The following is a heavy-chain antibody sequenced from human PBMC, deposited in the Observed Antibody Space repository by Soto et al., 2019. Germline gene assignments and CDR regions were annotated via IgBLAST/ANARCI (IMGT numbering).Heavy chain of an antibody. CDR2: IIPIFGTA. V-gene: IGHV1-69*06. CDR1: GGTFSSYA. J-gene: IGHJ6*02. D-gene: IGHD3-3*01. Sequence: SVKVSCKASGGTFSSYAISWVRQAPGQGLEWMGGIIPIFGTANYAQKFQGRVTITADKSTSTAYMELSSLRSEDTAVYYCASGAIFGVVNPYYYGMDVWGQGTTVTVS. CDR3: ASGAIFGVVNPYYYGMDV.